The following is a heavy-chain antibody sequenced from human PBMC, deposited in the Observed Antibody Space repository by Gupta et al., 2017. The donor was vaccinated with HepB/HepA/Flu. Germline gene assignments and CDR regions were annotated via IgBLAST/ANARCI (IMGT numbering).Heavy chain of an antibody. Sequence: EVQLLESGGGLVQPGGSLRVPCAASGFTFRSSAMSWARQAPGKGLDWVSAISGSGGSTYYADSVKGRFTISRDNSKNTLYLQMNSLRAEDTAVYYCAKATVVAANYYFDYWGQGTLVTVSS. D-gene: IGHD2-15*01. CDR3: AKATVVAANYYFDY. J-gene: IGHJ4*02. CDR2: ISGSGGST. CDR1: GFTFRSSA. V-gene: IGHV3-23*01.